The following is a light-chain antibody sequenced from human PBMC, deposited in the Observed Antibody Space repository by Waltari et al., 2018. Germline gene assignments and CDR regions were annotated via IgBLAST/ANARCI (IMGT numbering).Light chain of an antibody. CDR1: LDINNY. V-gene: IGKV1-39*01. CDR2: YSN. Sequence: DIQLSQSPSSLSASLGDRVTITCRASLDINNYLNWYQQKPSKAPQLLIYYSNTLTSWVPLRFRVCGSVKQFTLTISSMQHEDFVIYYCQQGNSIPRTFGQGTKVEIK. CDR3: QQGNSIPRT. J-gene: IGKJ1*01.